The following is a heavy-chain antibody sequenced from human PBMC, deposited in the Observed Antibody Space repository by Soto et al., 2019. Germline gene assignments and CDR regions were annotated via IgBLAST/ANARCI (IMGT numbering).Heavy chain of an antibody. Sequence: SETLSLTCAVYGGSFSGYYWSWIRQPPGKGLEWIGEINHSGSTNYNPSLKSRVTISVDTSKNQSSLKLSSVTAADTAVYYCAISLVDTAMVTDYWGQGTLVTGSS. CDR3: AISLVDTAMVTDY. J-gene: IGHJ4*02. CDR1: GGSFSGYY. CDR2: INHSGST. D-gene: IGHD5-18*01. V-gene: IGHV4-34*01.